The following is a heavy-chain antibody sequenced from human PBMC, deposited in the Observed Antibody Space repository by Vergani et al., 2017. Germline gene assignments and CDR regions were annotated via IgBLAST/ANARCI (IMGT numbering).Heavy chain of an antibody. Sequence: QVQLQESGPGLVKPSETLSLTCTVSNDSVSNTFYYWGWIRQTPGKGLEWIGSIYYSGSTYYNPALESRVTMSVDTSKSQFSLKLSSVTAAATAVYYCTRHWALVAANNWFDPWGQGTLVTVSS. CDR2: IYYSGST. V-gene: IGHV4-39*01. CDR3: TRHWALVAANNWFDP. D-gene: IGHD2-15*01. CDR1: NDSVSNTFYY. J-gene: IGHJ5*02.